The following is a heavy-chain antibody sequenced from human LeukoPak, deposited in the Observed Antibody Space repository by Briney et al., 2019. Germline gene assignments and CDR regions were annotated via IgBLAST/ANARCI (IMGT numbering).Heavy chain of an antibody. CDR3: ARTDALYCSSTSCYDY. CDR2: IYYSGST. CDR1: GGSVSSGFYY. V-gene: IGHV4-61*01. Sequence: SETLSLTRTVPGGSVSSGFYYWSWIRQPPGKGLEWIGYIYYSGSTNYNPSLKSRVTISVDTSKNQFSLKLRSVTAADTAVYYCARTDALYCSSTSCYDYWGQGTLVTVSS. J-gene: IGHJ4*02. D-gene: IGHD2-2*01.